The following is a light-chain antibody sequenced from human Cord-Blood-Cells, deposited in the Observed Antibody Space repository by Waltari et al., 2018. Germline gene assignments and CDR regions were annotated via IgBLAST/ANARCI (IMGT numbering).Light chain of an antibody. CDR1: SSDVGGYNY. CDR3: SSYAGSNNFV. V-gene: IGLV2-8*01. J-gene: IGLJ1*01. Sequence: QSALTQPPSASGSPGQSVTISCTGTSSDVGGYNYVSWYQQHPGKAPKLMIYEVSKRPSGVPARFSGSKSVNTASLTVSGLQAEDEADYYCSSYAGSNNFVFGTGTKVTVL. CDR2: EVS.